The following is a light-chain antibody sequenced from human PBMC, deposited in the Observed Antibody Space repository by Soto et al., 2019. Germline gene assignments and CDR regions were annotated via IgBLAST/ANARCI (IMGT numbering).Light chain of an antibody. V-gene: IGKV3-15*01. CDR3: QQYNKWPIT. Sequence: EMVSSPSPDPLSLSPRERATLACMSSQSVSNNYLAWYQQKPGQAPRLLIYGASTRATGIPARFSGSGSGTEFTLTTSSLQSEDFAVYYCQQYNKWPITFGQGTRLEIK. CDR1: QSVSNN. J-gene: IGKJ5*01. CDR2: GAS.